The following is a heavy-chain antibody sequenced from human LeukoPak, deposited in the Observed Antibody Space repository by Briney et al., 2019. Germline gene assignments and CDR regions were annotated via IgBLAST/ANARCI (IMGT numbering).Heavy chain of an antibody. V-gene: IGHV3-48*04. D-gene: IGHD2-15*01. CDR2: ISGSSSTI. Sequence: GGSLRLSCAASGFTFSSYSMIWVRQAPGKGLECLSYISGSSSTIYYADSVKGRFTISRDNAKNSLYLQMNSLRAEDTAVYYCARESLGYCSGSTCYYFYMDFWGKGTTVTVSS. J-gene: IGHJ6*03. CDR3: ARESLGYCSGSTCYYFYMDF. CDR1: GFTFSSYS.